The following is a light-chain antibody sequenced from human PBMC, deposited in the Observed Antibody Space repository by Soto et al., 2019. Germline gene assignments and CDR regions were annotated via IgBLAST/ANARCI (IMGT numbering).Light chain of an antibody. CDR1: QSVNSN. Sequence: EVVLTQSPGTLSLSPVETATLSSRASQSVNSNLAWYQQKLGQAPRVLIYGASTRATGIPDRFSGSGSGTEFILTISSLQSEDFAVYYCQEYNTWPWTFGQGTKVDTK. J-gene: IGKJ1*01. CDR2: GAS. CDR3: QEYNTWPWT. V-gene: IGKV3-15*01.